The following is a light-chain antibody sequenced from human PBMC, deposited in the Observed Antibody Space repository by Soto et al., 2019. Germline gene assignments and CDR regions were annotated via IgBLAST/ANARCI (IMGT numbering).Light chain of an antibody. V-gene: IGLV2-23*01. Sequence: QSALTQPASVSGSPGQSITISCTGTSSDVGSYNLVSWYQQHPDKAPNLIIYEGTKRPSGVSNRFSGSKSDNTASLTISGLQAEDESDYYCCSYAGSSTWVFGGGTKITVL. CDR3: CSYAGSSTWV. CDR1: SSDVGSYNL. J-gene: IGLJ2*01. CDR2: EGT.